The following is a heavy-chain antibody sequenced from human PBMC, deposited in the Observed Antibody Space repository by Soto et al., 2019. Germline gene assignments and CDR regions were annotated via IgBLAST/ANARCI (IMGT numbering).Heavy chain of an antibody. V-gene: IGHV3-30-3*01. CDR1: GFTFSSYA. Sequence: QVQLVESGGGVVQPGRSLRLSCAASGFTFSSYAMHWVRQAPGKGLEWVAVISYDGSNKYYADSVKGRFTISRDNSKNTLYLQMNSLRAEDTAVYYCARDRYSGRFFDYWGQGTLVTVSS. D-gene: IGHD2-21*01. CDR2: ISYDGSNK. CDR3: ARDRYSGRFFDY. J-gene: IGHJ4*02.